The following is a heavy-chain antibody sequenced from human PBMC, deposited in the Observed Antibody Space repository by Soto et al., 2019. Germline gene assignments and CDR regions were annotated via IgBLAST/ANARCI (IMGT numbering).Heavy chain of an antibody. CDR2: IDPSDSQT. D-gene: IGHD3-22*01. Sequence: GESLKISCKGSGYGFAGYWISWVRQKPGKGLEWMGRIDPSDSQTYYSPSFRGHVTISVTKSITTVFLQWSSLRASDTAMYYCARQIYDSDTGPNFQYYFDSWGQGTPVTVSS. CDR3: ARQIYDSDTGPNFQYYFDS. V-gene: IGHV5-10-1*01. CDR1: GYGFAGYW. J-gene: IGHJ4*02.